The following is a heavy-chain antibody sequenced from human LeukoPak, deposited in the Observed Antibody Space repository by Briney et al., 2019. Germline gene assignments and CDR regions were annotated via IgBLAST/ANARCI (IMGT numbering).Heavy chain of an antibody. V-gene: IGHV4-39*07. CDR3: ARDPGYSSGWSEGSY. Sequence: PSETLSLTCSVSSGSISSSTYYWGWIRQPPGKGLEWIGSTSYRGSTYYNPSLKSRVTISVDTSKNQFSLKLSSVTAADTAVYYCARDPGYSSGWSEGSYWGQGTLVTVSS. J-gene: IGHJ4*02. CDR2: TSYRGST. CDR1: SGSISSSTYY. D-gene: IGHD6-19*01.